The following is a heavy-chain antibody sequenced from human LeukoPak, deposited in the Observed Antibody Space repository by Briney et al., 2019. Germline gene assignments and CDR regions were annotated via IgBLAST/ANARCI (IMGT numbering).Heavy chain of an antibody. V-gene: IGHV4-30-4*01. CDR2: IYYSGYT. CDR3: ARSGYTYGTNWFDP. D-gene: IGHD5-18*01. Sequence: SQTLSLTCTVSGVSIRSGDYYWSWIRQPPGKGLEWIGYIYYSGYTYYNPSLKSRITISVDTSKNQFSLKLSSVTAADTAVYYCARSGYTYGTNWFDPWGQGTLVTVSS. CDR1: GVSIRSGDYY. J-gene: IGHJ5*02.